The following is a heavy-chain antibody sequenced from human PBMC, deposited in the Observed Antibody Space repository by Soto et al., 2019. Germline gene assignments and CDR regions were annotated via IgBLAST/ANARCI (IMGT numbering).Heavy chain of an antibody. V-gene: IGHV1-18*01. CDR1: GYTFTSYG. Sequence: SVKVSCKASGYTFTSYGISWVRQAPGQGLEWMGWISAYNGNTNYAQKLQGRVTMTTDTSTSTAYMELRSLRSDDTAVYYCARSVGSYGQNWFDPWGQGTLVTVSS. CDR2: ISAYNGNT. J-gene: IGHJ5*02. D-gene: IGHD1-26*01. CDR3: ARSVGSYGQNWFDP.